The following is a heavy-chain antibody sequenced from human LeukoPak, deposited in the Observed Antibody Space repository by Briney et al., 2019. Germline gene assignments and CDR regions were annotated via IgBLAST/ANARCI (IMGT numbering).Heavy chain of an antibody. V-gene: IGHV3-23*01. CDR3: AKVTTTVTDDYFDY. D-gene: IGHD4-17*01. CDR2: ISGSGGST. J-gene: IGHJ4*02. CDR1: GFTFSSYA. Sequence: PGGSLRLSCAASGFTFSSYAMSWVRQAPGKGLEWVSVISGSGGSTDYADSVKGRFTISRDNSKNTLYLQTNSLRAEDTAVYYCAKVTTTVTDDYFDYWGQGTLVTVSS.